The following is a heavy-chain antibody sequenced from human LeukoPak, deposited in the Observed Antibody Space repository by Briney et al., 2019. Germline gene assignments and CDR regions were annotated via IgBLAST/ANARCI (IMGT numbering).Heavy chain of an antibody. Sequence: SETLSLTCTISGGSVSSGSYYWSWIRQPPGKGLEWIGYIYYSGSTNYNPSLKSRVTISVDTSKNQFSLKLSSVTAADTAVYYCARDYGDYCRQGTLVTVSS. D-gene: IGHD4-17*01. CDR1: GGSVSSGSYY. J-gene: IGHJ4*02. V-gene: IGHV4-61*01. CDR2: IYYSGST. CDR3: ARDYGDY.